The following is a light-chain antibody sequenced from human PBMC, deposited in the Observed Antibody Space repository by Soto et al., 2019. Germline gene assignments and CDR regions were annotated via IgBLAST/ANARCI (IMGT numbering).Light chain of an antibody. Sequence: QSVLTQPASASASPGQSITISCTGTSSDVGTYKYVSWYQHHPGKAPKLMIYDVSNRPSGVSDRFSGSKSGNTASLIISGLQTEDEADYYCSSYTSSSTLVFGGGTKVTVL. CDR2: DVS. CDR3: SSYTSSSTLV. V-gene: IGLV2-14*03. CDR1: SSDVGTYKY. J-gene: IGLJ2*01.